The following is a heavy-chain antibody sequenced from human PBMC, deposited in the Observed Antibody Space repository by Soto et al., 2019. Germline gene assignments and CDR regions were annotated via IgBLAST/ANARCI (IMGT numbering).Heavy chain of an antibody. CDR2: IIPIFGTA. J-gene: IGHJ4*02. CDR3: ARGWSYDILTGYSY. D-gene: IGHD3-9*01. V-gene: IGHV1-69*13. CDR1: GGTFSNYA. Sequence: GASVTVSCKSSGGTFSNYAISWVRQPPGQGLEWMGGIIPIFGTANYAQKFQGRVTITADESTSPAYMELSSLRSEDTGVYYCARGWSYDILTGYSYWGQGTLVTVSS.